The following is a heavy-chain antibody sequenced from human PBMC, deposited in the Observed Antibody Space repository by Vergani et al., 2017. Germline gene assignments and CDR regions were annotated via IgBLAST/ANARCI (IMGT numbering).Heavy chain of an antibody. Sequence: QVQLQESGPGLVKPSETLSLTCAVSGYSLSSGYYWGWIRQPPGKGLEWFGSIYHSGSTYYNPSLKSRVTISVDTSKNQFSLKLSSVTAADTAGYYCARSLYCSGGSCLFDYWGQGTLVTVSS. CDR1: GYSLSSGYY. V-gene: IGHV4-38-2*01. D-gene: IGHD2-15*01. CDR2: IYHSGST. CDR3: ARSLYCSGGSCLFDY. J-gene: IGHJ4*02.